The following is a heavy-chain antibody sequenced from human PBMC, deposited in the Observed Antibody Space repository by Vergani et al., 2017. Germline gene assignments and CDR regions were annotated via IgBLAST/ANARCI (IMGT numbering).Heavy chain of an antibody. V-gene: IGHV3-30*02. D-gene: IGHD2-21*02. Sequence: QVQLVESGGGLVKPGGSLRLSCAASGFTFSNFRMHWIRQAPGKGLEWLAYIGKDGINTRYRDAAKGRFTVSRDNSKDILYLQMDSLRSEDTALYYCAKYLRDSTDGLPDSWGPGTLVIVSS. CDR1: GFTFSNFR. CDR2: IGKDGINT. J-gene: IGHJ4*02. CDR3: AKYLRDSTDGLPDS.